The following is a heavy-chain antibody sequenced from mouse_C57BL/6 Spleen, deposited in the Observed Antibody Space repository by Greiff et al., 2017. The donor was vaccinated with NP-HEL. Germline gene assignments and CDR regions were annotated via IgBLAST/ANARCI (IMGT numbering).Heavy chain of an antibody. CDR1: GYSFTGYY. CDR2: INPSTGGT. V-gene: IGHV1-42*01. D-gene: IGHD3-2*02. CDR3: ASASSGDPWFAY. Sequence: VQLQQSGPELVKPGASVKISCKASGYSFTGYYMNWVKQSPEKSLEWIGEINPSTGGTTYNQKFKAKATLTVDKSSSTAYMQLKSLTSEDSAVYYCASASSGDPWFAYWGQGTLVTVSA. J-gene: IGHJ3*01.